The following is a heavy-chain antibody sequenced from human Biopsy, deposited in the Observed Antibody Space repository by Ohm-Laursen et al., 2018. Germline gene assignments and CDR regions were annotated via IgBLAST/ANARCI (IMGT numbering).Heavy chain of an antibody. J-gene: IGHJ4*02. V-gene: IGHV3-15*01. Sequence: SPRLSCAASGLTFTTVLMSWVRQAPGKGLEWVGRIKSKTDGGTIDYAASVKGRIIISRDDSKKTVYLQMNNLKTEDTGVYYCTTYQYWGQGTLVTVSS. CDR3: TTYQY. CDR2: IKSKTDGGTI. CDR1: GLTFTTVL. D-gene: IGHD3-16*02.